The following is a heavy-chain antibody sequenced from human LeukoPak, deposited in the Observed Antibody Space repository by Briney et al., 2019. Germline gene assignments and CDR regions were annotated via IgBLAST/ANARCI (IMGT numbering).Heavy chain of an antibody. CDR3: ARRSMDCYFDL. J-gene: IGHJ2*01. CDR2: ISSSSSTI. V-gene: IGHV3-48*01. Sequence: GGSLRLSCAASGFTFSSYSMNWVRQAPVKGLEWVSYISSSSSTIYYADSVKGRFTISRDNAKNSLYLQMNSLRAEDTAVYYCARRSMDCYFDLWGRGTLVTVSS. CDR1: GFTFSSYS.